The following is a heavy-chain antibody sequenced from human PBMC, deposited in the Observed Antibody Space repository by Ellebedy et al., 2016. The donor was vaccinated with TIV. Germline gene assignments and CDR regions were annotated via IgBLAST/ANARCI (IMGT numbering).Heavy chain of an antibody. J-gene: IGHJ4*02. CDR1: GLTFSSHA. Sequence: GESLKISCAASGLTFSSHAMSWVRQAPGKGLEWVSSISGSGGNTYYADSVKGRFTISRDNSKDTLYLQVNSLRAEDTAVYYCARAASGIVVVNHWGYWGQGTLVTVSS. CDR3: ARAASGIVVVNHWGY. V-gene: IGHV3-23*01. D-gene: IGHD3-22*01. CDR2: ISGSGGNT.